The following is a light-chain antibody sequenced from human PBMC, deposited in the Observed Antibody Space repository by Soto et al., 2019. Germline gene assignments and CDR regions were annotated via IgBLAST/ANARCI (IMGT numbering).Light chain of an antibody. CDR2: GAS. Sequence: EIVMTQSPATLSVSPGERATLSCRASQSLSNNLAWYQQKPGQAPRLLIYGASTRATGIPARFSGSGSGTEFTPTISSLQSEDFAVYYCQQYNNWPPWTFGQGTKVEIK. J-gene: IGKJ1*01. CDR3: QQYNNWPPWT. CDR1: QSLSNN. V-gene: IGKV3-15*01.